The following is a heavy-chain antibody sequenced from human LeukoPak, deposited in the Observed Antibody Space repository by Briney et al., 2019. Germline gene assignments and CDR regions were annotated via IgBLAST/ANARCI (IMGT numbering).Heavy chain of an antibody. D-gene: IGHD4-17*01. CDR3: ASYGDYYFDY. CDR2: INHSGST. J-gene: IGHJ4*02. Sequence: SETLSLTCAVYGGSFSGYYWSWIRQPPGKGLEWIGEINHSGSTNYNPSLKSRVTISVDTSKNQFPLKLSSVTAADTAVYYCASYGDYYFDYWGQGTLVTVSS. V-gene: IGHV4-34*01. CDR1: GGSFSGYY.